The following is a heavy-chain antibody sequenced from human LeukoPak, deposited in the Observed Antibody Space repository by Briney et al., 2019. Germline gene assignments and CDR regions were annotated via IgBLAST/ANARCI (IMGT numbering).Heavy chain of an antibody. V-gene: IGHV1-69*05. CDR2: IIPIFGTA. CDR1: GGTFSSYA. J-gene: IGHJ6*03. CDR3: ASSEQLVRITDYYYYMDV. D-gene: IGHD6-6*01. Sequence: VASVKVSCKASGGTFSSYAISWVRQAPGQGLEWMGGIIPIFGTANYAQKFQGRVTITTDESTSTAYMELSSLRSEDTAVYYCASSEQLVRITDYYYYMDVWGKGTTVTVPS.